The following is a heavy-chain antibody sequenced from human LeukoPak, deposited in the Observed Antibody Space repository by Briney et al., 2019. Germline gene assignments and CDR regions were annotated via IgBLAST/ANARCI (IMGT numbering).Heavy chain of an antibody. CDR3: ARGSSGWSFDY. CDR2: IKEDGSQK. J-gene: IGHJ4*02. Sequence: GGSLRLSCGASGFTFGSYWMSWVRQAPGKGLEWVATIKEDGSQKYYVDSVEGRFTISRDNAKMSVYLQMSSLRAEDTAVYYCARGSSGWSFDYWGQGNLVTVSS. D-gene: IGHD6-19*01. CDR1: GFTFGSYW. V-gene: IGHV3-7*04.